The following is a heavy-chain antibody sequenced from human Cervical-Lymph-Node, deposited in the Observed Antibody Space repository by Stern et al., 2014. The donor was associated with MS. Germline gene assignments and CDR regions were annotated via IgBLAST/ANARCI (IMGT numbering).Heavy chain of an antibody. Sequence: QMQLVQSGPEVKKPGTSVKVSCKASGFTFTSSAVQWVRQARGKRIEWIGWIDVGSGNTNYAQKCQERVTITRDMSTSTAYMELSSLRSEDTAVYYCAAKKDYYDSSGDDAFDIWGQGTMVTVSS. CDR3: AAKKDYYDSSGDDAFDI. D-gene: IGHD3-22*01. CDR1: GFTFTSSA. J-gene: IGHJ3*02. CDR2: IDVGSGNT. V-gene: IGHV1-58*01.